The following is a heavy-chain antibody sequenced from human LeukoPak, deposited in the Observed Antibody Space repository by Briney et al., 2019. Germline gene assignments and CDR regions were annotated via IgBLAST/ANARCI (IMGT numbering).Heavy chain of an antibody. J-gene: IGHJ4*02. D-gene: IGHD1-1*01. CDR2: SSVYNGNT. V-gene: IGHV1-18*01. CDR1: GYTFMSYG. CDR3: AKGRRVDADDHFDY. Sequence: ASVKVSCKASGYTFMSYGIHWLRQAPGQGPEWMGWSSVYNGNTNYAQKFQGRVTMTTDTTTSTAYMELRTLMSDDTAVYYCAKGRRVDADDHFDYWGQGTLVTVSS.